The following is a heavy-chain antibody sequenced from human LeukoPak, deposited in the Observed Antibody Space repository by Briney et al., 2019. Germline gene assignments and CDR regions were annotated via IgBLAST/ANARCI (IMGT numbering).Heavy chain of an antibody. V-gene: IGHV4-59*01. D-gene: IGHD5-18*01. Sequence: SETLSLTCTVSGGSISSYYWSWIRQPPGKGLEWIGYIYYSGSTNYNPSLKSRVTISVDTSMNQFSLKLSSVTAADTAVYYCAREDTAKDAFDIWGQGTMVTVSS. J-gene: IGHJ3*02. CDR2: IYYSGST. CDR1: GGSISSYY. CDR3: AREDTAKDAFDI.